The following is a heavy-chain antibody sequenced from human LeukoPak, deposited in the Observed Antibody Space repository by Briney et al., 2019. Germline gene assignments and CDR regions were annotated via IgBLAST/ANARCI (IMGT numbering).Heavy chain of an antibody. CDR2: ISGSGGST. V-gene: IGHV3-23*01. CDR3: AKARPNHRSLDY. D-gene: IGHD2-15*01. CDR1: GFTFSSYA. Sequence: QPGGSLRLSCAASGFTFSSYAMSWVRQAPGKGLERVSAISGSGGSTYYADPVKGRFTISRDNSKNTLYLQMNSLRAEDTAVYYCAKARPNHRSLDYWGQGTLVTVSS. J-gene: IGHJ4*02.